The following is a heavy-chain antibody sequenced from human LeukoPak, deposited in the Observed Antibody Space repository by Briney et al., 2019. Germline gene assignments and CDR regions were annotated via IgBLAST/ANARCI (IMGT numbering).Heavy chain of an antibody. CDR1: GYRLTELA. J-gene: IGHJ4*02. Sequence: ASVRVSCKSSGYRLTELAMHWVRQAPGKGLEWMGGFDPEVGETLYAQKFRGRVTMTEDTSTDTAYMELSSLKSEDTAVYFCAAFYYDSSRFSYYFDYWGQGTLVTVSS. CDR3: AAFYYDSSRFSYYFDY. D-gene: IGHD3-22*01. CDR2: FDPEVGET. V-gene: IGHV1-24*01.